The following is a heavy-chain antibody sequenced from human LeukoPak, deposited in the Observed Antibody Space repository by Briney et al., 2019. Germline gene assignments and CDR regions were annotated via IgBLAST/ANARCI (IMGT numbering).Heavy chain of an antibody. J-gene: IGHJ5*02. CDR1: GGTFNSHV. CDR2: IIPVFGTA. V-gene: IGHV1-69*05. D-gene: IGHD3-10*01. CDR3: ARGYYYGSESYWHTKWFDP. Sequence: ASVKVSCKASGGTFNSHVISWLRQAPGQGLEWMGGIIPVFGTASYAEKFQGRVTITTDESTTTAYMEMSSLTSEDTAVYYCARGYYYGSESYWHTKWFDPWGQGTPVTVSS.